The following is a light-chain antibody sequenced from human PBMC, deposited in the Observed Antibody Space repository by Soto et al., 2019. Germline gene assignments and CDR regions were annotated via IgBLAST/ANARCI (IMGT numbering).Light chain of an antibody. V-gene: IGKV3-15*01. Sequence: EIVITQSPATLSVSPGERATLSCRASQSVRSNLAWYQQKPGQAPRLLIYGASTRATGIPARFSGSGSGTDYTLTISSLQPEDFATYYCQQSYNTPQTFGQGTKVEI. CDR2: GAS. CDR3: QQSYNTPQT. CDR1: QSVRSN. J-gene: IGKJ1*01.